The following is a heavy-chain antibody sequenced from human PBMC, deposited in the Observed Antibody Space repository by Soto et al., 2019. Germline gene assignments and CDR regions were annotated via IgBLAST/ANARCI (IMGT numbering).Heavy chain of an antibody. Sequence: GGSLRLSCAASGFTFSSYGMHWVRQAPGKGLEWVAVIWYDGSNKYYADSVKGRFTISRDNSKNTLYLQMNSLRAEDTAVYYCTRDHYDILTGYPYYYYYYGMDVWGQGTTVTVSS. D-gene: IGHD3-9*01. CDR2: IWYDGSNK. CDR1: GFTFSSYG. J-gene: IGHJ6*02. CDR3: TRDHYDILTGYPYYYYYYGMDV. V-gene: IGHV3-33*01.